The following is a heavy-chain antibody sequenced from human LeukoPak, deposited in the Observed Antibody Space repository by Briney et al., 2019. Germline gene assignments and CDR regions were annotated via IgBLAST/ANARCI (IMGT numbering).Heavy chain of an antibody. CDR3: ARIVGPTEYYFDY. V-gene: IGHV4-39*07. Sequence: PSETLSLTCTVSGGSISSSSYYWGWIRQPPGQGLEWIGSIYYSGSTYYNPSLKSRVTISVDTSKNQFSLKLSSVPAADTAVYYCARIVGPTEYYFDYWGQGTLVTVSS. D-gene: IGHD1-26*01. CDR1: GGSISSSSYY. CDR2: IYYSGST. J-gene: IGHJ4*02.